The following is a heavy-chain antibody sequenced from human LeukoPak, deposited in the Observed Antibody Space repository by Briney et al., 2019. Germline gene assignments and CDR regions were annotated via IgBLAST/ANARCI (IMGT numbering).Heavy chain of an antibody. CDR3: AKDLVAGIIYY. CDR1: GFTFSTYA. V-gene: IGHV3-23*01. J-gene: IGHJ4*02. CDR2: ISGSGDGT. D-gene: IGHD3-16*02. Sequence: GGSLRLSCAASGFTFSTYAMIWVRQAPGKGLEWVSVISGSGDGTYYADTVKGRFTISRDNSKNTLYLQMNSLRAEDTAVYFCAKDLVAGIIYYWGQGTLVTVSS.